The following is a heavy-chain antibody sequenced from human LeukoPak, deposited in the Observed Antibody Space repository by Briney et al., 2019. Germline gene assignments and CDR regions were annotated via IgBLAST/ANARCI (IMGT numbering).Heavy chain of an antibody. Sequence: ASVKVSCKVSGYTLTELSMHWVRQAPGKGLEWMGGFDPEDGETIYAQKFQGRVTMTEDTSTDTAYMELSSLRSEDTAVYYCATVGRVVIAPNLRAESVQPWGQGTLITVSS. D-gene: IGHD2-21*01. V-gene: IGHV1-24*01. J-gene: IGHJ1*01. CDR1: GYTLTELS. CDR3: ATVGRVVIAPNLRAESVQP. CDR2: FDPEDGET.